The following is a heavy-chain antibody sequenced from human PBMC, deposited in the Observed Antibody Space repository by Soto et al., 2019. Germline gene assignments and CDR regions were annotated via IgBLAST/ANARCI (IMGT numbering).Heavy chain of an antibody. CDR3: VIYYSSIPPLGFAP. J-gene: IGHJ5*02. CDR1: GGSMSSGGYS. D-gene: IGHD6-13*01. Sequence: SETLSLTCAVSGGSMSSGGYSWSWIRQPPGKGLEWIGYIYHSGSTYYNPSLKSRVTISVDRSKNQFSLKLSSVTAADTAVYYCVIYYSSIPPLGFAPSGRGTLVPVSS. CDR2: IYHSGST. V-gene: IGHV4-30-2*01.